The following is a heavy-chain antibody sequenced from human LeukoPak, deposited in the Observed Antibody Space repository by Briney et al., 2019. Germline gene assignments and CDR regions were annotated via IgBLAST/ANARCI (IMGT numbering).Heavy chain of an antibody. J-gene: IGHJ5*02. CDR1: GFTFSRYW. D-gene: IGHD3-10*01. Sequence: PGGSLRLSCAASGFTFSRYWMHWVRQAPGKGLVWVSRIGDDGSTTAYADSVKGRFTISRDNAKNTLYLQMNSLRAEDTAVYYCARASRGNWSDPWGQGTLVTVSS. CDR3: ARASRGNWSDP. V-gene: IGHV3-74*01. CDR2: IGDDGSTT.